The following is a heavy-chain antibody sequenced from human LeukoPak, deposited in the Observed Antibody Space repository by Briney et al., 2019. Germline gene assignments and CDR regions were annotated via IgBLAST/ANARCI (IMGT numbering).Heavy chain of an antibody. CDR1: GYTLTELS. J-gene: IGHJ4*02. D-gene: IGHD1-26*01. CDR3: ATVGATGHFDY. V-gene: IGHV1-24*01. CDR2: VDLGDDET. Sequence: ASVKVSCQVSGYTLTELSIHWVRQTPAKGLEWMGFVDLGDDETMYAQKFQDRVSMTEDTSTDTMYMELSSLRSEDTAVYYCATVGATGHFDYWGQGTLVTVSS.